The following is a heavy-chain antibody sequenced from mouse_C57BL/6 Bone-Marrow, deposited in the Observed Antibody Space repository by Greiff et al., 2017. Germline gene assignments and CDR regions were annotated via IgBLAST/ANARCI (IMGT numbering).Heavy chain of an antibody. CDR1: GYTFTSYW. Sequence: QVQLQQSGAELVKPGASVKLSCKASGYTFTSYWMQWVKQRPGPGLEWIGEIDPSDSYTNYNQKFKGKATLTVDTSASTAYMQLSSLTSEDTAVYYCARDGSSYKYCDYWGQGTTLTGSS. J-gene: IGHJ2*01. V-gene: IGHV1-50*01. CDR3: ARDGSSYKYCDY. CDR2: IDPSDSYT. D-gene: IGHD1-1*01.